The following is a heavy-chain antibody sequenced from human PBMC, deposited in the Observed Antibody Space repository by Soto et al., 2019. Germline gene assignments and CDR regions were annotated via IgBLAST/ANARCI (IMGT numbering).Heavy chain of an antibody. V-gene: IGHV3-21*06. CDR3: VRDSSRRIVGATYDI. Sequence: GGSLRLSCAASGFTFSIYSMHWVRQTPEKGLEWVSSINSVSNYIYYADSVRGRFTISRDNAKSSLFLQMNSLTADDTGLYYCVRDSSRRIVGATYDIWGQGTQVTVSS. J-gene: IGHJ4*02. CDR2: INSVSNYI. CDR1: GFTFSIYS. D-gene: IGHD1-26*01.